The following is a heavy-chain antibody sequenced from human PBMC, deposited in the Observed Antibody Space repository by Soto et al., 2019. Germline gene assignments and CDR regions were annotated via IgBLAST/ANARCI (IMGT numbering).Heavy chain of an antibody. Sequence: PVGSLRLSCAASGFTFSSYSMNWVRQAPGKGLEWVSSISSSSTYIYYADSVKGRFTISRDNAKNSLYLQMNSLRAEDTAVYYCARDGDVSENYSYYYMDIWCKRTTVTVSS. CDR2: ISSSSTYI. J-gene: IGHJ6*03. CDR3: ARDGDVSENYSYYYMDI. CDR1: GFTFSSYS. D-gene: IGHD3-3*01. V-gene: IGHV3-21*01.